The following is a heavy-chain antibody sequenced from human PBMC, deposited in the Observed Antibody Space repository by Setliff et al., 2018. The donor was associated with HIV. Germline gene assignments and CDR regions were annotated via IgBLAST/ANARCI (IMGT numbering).Heavy chain of an antibody. CDR2: IIPIVGTA. V-gene: IGHV1-69*13. CDR1: GGPFSTYA. Sequence: SVKVSCKASGGPFSTYAITWVRQAAGQGLEWMGGIIPIVGTANYAQKFQGRVTITADESTSTAYMELSSLRSEDTAVYYCARQGNPYYFDYWCQGTLVTAPQ. D-gene: IGHD4-4*01. CDR3: ARQGNPYYFDY. J-gene: IGHJ4*02.